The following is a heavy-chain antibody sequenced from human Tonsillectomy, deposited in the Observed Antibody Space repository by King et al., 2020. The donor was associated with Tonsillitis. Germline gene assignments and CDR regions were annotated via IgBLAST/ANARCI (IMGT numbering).Heavy chain of an antibody. V-gene: IGHV1-18*01. D-gene: IGHD6-19*01. CDR3: ARGRRSGWYFDPDF. CDR1: GYTFTNYG. J-gene: IGHJ4*02. Sequence: VQLVQSGAEVKKPGASVEVSCKASGYTFTNYGVSWVRQAPGQGLEWMGWISPYNGKTNYAQKFQGRVTMTTETSTNTSYMEVRRLRSDDTAHYYCARGRRSGWYFDPDFWGQGNLVTVSS. CDR2: ISPYNGKT.